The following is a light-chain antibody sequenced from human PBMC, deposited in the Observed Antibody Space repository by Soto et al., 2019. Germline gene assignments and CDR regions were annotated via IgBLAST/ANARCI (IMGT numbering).Light chain of an antibody. CDR1: QTIKSY. CDR3: QQCYTTPYT. J-gene: IGKJ2*01. V-gene: IGKV1-39*01. Sequence: DIQMTQSPSSLSASVGDRVTISCRASQTIKSYLNWYQHNPGKAPQLLISGASSLQGGVPSRFSGTASGPEFTLTISSLQPEDLATYYCQQCYTTPYTFGQGTKVDLK. CDR2: GAS.